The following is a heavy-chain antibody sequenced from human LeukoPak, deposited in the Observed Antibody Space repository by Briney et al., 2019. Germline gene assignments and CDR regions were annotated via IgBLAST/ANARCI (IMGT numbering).Heavy chain of an antibody. CDR3: ARGHSGYDFAFDI. V-gene: IGHV3-7*01. D-gene: IGHD5-12*01. J-gene: IGHJ3*02. CDR2: MNQDGRQK. CDR1: GSTFSSYW. Sequence: GGSLRLSCAASGSTFSSYWMSWVRQAPGKGLEWVAKMNQDGRQKYYVDSVRGRFTISRDNAKNSLYLQMNSLRAEDTAVYYCARGHSGYDFAFDIWGQGTVVTVSS.